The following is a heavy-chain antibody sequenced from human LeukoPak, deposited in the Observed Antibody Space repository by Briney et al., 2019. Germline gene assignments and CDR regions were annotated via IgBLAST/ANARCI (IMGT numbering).Heavy chain of an antibody. J-gene: IGHJ4*02. CDR1: GFTFDNYA. CDR3: AKVRGTYSSGYFFDY. D-gene: IGHD6-19*01. CDR2: ISWNSGYI. V-gene: IGHV3-9*01. Sequence: GGSLRLSCAASGFTFDNYAMHWVRQAPGKGLEWLSIISWNSGYIGYADSVKGRFTISRDNAKKSLGLQMNSLRAEDTAFYYCAKVRGTYSSGYFFDYWGQGTLVTVSS.